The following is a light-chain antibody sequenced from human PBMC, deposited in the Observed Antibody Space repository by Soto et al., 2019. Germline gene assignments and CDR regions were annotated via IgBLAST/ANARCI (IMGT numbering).Light chain of an antibody. Sequence: DIVMTQSPLSLPVTPGEPASISCRSSQSLLHSNGYNYLDWYLQKPGQSPQLLIYLGSNRASGVPDRFSGSGSGTDFTLKISRVEAEDVGVYYCMQALQTQWTFGQCTKV. J-gene: IGKJ1*01. V-gene: IGKV2-28*01. CDR1: QSLLHSNGYNY. CDR2: LGS. CDR3: MQALQTQWT.